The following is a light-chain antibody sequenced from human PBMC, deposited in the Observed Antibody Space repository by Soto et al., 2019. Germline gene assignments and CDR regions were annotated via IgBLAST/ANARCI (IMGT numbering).Light chain of an antibody. J-gene: IGLJ2*01. CDR1: SSNIGAGYD. V-gene: IGLV1-40*01. CDR3: QSYDSSLSGVV. CDR2: GNC. Sequence: QSVLTQPPSVSGAPGQRVTISCTGSSSNIGAGYDVHWYQQLPGTAPKLLIYGNCNRPSGVPDRFSGSKSGTSASLAITGLQAEDAADYYCQSYDSSLSGVVFGGGTKLTVL.